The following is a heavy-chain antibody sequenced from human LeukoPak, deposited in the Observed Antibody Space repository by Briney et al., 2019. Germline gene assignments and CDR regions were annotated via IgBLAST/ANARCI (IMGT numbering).Heavy chain of an antibody. D-gene: IGHD2-2*01. Sequence: GGSLRLSCAASGFTLSNAWMSWVRQAPGKGLEWVGRIKSKTDGGTADYAAPVKGRFTISRDDSKNTLYLQMNSLKTEDTTVYYCTTAVPATPGYWGQGTLVTVSS. J-gene: IGHJ4*02. CDR1: GFTLSNAW. CDR3: TTAVPATPGY. V-gene: IGHV3-15*01. CDR2: IKSKTDGGTA.